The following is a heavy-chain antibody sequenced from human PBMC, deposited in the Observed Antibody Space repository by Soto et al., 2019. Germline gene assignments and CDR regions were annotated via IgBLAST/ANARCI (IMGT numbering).Heavy chain of an antibody. CDR1: GYTFTSYD. J-gene: IGHJ4*02. CDR2: MNPNSGNT. V-gene: IGHV1-8*01. CDR3: ARGRRDDYGDHDY. Sequence: EASVKVSCKASGYTFTSYDINWVRQATGQGLEWMGWMNPNSGNTGYAQKFQGRVTMTRNTSISTAYMELSSLRSEDTAVYYCARGRRDDYGDHDYWGQGTLVTVSS. D-gene: IGHD4-17*01.